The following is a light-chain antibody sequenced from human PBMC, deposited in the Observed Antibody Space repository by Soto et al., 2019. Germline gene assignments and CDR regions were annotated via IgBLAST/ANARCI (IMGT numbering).Light chain of an antibody. Sequence: QSALTQPASVSGSPGQSITISCTGTSSDLGGYNYVSWYQQHPDKAPKLIIYEVANRPSGVSTRFSGSKSGNTASLPISGLQADDEAYYYCSSYTDINIVVFGGGTKLTVL. J-gene: IGLJ2*01. CDR3: SSYTDINIVV. CDR2: EVA. CDR1: SSDLGGYNY. V-gene: IGLV2-14*01.